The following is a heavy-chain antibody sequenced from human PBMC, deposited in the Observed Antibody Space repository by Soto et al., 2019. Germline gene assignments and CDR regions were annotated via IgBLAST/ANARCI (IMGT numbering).Heavy chain of an antibody. V-gene: IGHV4-61*01. J-gene: IGHJ4*02. Sequence: LSLTCAVSGDSVTSVNYFWTWIRQPPGGGLEWIGYISNSGTSKYNPSLKSRVAMSQATSKNRSSLKLPSVPAADTAVYFCARGEGSSYDAYHFDTWGQGALVTVSS. D-gene: IGHD3-22*01. CDR1: GDSVTSVNYF. CDR3: ARGEGSSYDAYHFDT. CDR2: ISNSGTS.